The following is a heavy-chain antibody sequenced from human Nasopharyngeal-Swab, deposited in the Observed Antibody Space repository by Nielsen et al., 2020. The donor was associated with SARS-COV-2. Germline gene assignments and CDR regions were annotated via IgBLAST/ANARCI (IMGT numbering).Heavy chain of an antibody. V-gene: IGHV3-21*01. D-gene: IGHD4-17*01. CDR3: ASEGTVTSYYYYGMDV. CDR2: MSSTGSYI. Sequence: VRQAPGKGLEWVSYMSSTGSYIYYADSVKGRFTISRDNAKNSLYLQMNNLRAEDTAVYYCASEGTVTSYYYYGMDVWGQGTTVTVSS. J-gene: IGHJ6*02.